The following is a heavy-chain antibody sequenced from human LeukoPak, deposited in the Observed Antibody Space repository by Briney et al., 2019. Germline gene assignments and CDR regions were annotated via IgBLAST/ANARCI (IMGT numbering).Heavy chain of an antibody. V-gene: IGHV4-34*01. Sequence: SETLSLTCAVYGGSFSGYYWSWTRQPPGKGLEWIGEINHSGSTNYNPSLKSRVTISVDTSKNQFSLKLSSVTAADAAVYYCARGLSTYYGYWGQGTLVTVSS. D-gene: IGHD3-22*01. CDR1: GGSFSGYY. CDR3: ARGLSTYYGY. CDR2: INHSGST. J-gene: IGHJ4*02.